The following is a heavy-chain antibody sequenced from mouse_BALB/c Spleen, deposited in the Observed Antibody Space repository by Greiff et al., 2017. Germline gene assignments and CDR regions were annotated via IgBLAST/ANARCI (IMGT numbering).Heavy chain of an antibody. J-gene: IGHJ4*01. CDR3: ARSPLYYDYDGYAMDY. Sequence: EVKLMESGGGLVQPGGSRKLSCAASGFTFSSFGMHWVRQAPEKGLEWVAYISSGSSTIYYADTVKGRFTIARDNPKNTLFLQMTSLRSEDTAMYYCARSPLYYDYDGYAMDYWGQGTSVTVSS. CDR2: ISSGSSTI. V-gene: IGHV5-17*02. CDR1: GFTFSSFG. D-gene: IGHD2-4*01.